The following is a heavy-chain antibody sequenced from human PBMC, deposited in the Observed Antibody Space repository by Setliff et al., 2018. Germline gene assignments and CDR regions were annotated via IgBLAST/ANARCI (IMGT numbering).Heavy chain of an antibody. CDR2: ISGYNGNT. CDR1: GYSFINYG. D-gene: IGHD3-3*01. V-gene: IGHV1-18*01. J-gene: IGHJ4*02. CDR3: ARVAGLEWLLPTFDS. Sequence: ASVKVSCKPSGYSFINYGLSWMRQAPGQGLEWVGWISGYNGNTDYAQKLQGRVTMTIDTSTSTAYMEPRSLRSDDTAVYYCARVAGLEWLLPTFDSWGQGTMVTVSS.